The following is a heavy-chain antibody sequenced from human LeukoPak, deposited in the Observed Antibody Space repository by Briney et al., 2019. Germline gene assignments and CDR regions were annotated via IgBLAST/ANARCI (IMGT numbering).Heavy chain of an antibody. D-gene: IGHD6-13*01. V-gene: IGHV4-34*01. CDR3: ARNDIAAAGYNWFDP. J-gene: IGHJ5*02. Sequence: SETLSLTCAVYGGSFSGYYWSWIRQPPGKGLEWIGEINHSGSTNYNPSLKSRVTISADTSKNQFSLKLSSVTAADTAVYYCARNDIAAAGYNWFDPWGQGTLVTVSS. CDR2: INHSGST. CDR1: GGSFSGYY.